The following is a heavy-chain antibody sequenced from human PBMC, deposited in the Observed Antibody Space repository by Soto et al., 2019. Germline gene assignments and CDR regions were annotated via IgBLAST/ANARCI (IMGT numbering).Heavy chain of an antibody. CDR3: ARVPSGRGDLVDS. CDR2: IYDSGST. CDR1: GGSISSGGYY. Sequence: SETLSLTCTVSGGSISSGGYYWSWIRQHPGKGLEWIGSIYDSGSTYYNPSLKSRVTISVDTSKNQFSLKLTSVTAADTAVYYCARVPSGRGDLVDSWGQGTLVTVSS. D-gene: IGHD3-16*01. J-gene: IGHJ4*02. V-gene: IGHV4-31*03.